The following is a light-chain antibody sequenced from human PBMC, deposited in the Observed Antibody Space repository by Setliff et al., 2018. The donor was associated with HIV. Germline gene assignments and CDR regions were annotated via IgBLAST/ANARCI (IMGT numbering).Light chain of an antibody. J-gene: IGLJ1*01. Sequence: QSALTQPASVSGSPRQSITISCTGTSSDLGAYNYVSWYPHYPGTAPKLIIYDVSARPSGISNRFSGSQSGNAASLTIAGLQADDEGDYYCCSYVSRQNSYVFGTGTKVTVL. V-gene: IGLV2-14*01. CDR2: DVS. CDR3: CSYVSRQNSYV. CDR1: SSDLGAYNY.